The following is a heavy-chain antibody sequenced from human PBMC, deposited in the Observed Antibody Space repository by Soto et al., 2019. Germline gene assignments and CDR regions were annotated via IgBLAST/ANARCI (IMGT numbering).Heavy chain of an antibody. CDR3: AKAYRNSWSNDWFDP. Sequence: EVQLLESGGGWLQPGGSLRLSCAASGFTFSSYAMNWVRQAPGKGLEWVSGITGSGAGSYYSDSVKGRFTISRDNSKSTLYLQMNSLRAEDTAVYYCAKAYRNSWSNDWFDPWGQGTLVTVSS. V-gene: IGHV3-23*01. J-gene: IGHJ5*02. CDR2: ITGSGAGS. CDR1: GFTFSSYA. D-gene: IGHD3-16*02.